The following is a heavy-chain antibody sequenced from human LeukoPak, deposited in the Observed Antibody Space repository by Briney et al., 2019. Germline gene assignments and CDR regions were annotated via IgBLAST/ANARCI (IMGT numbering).Heavy chain of an antibody. CDR2: IYSGGST. CDR1: GFTVSSNY. V-gene: IGHV3-53*01. D-gene: IGHD3-22*01. J-gene: IGHJ4*02. Sequence: GGSLRLSCAASGFTVSSNYMSWVRQAPGKGLEWVSVIYSGGSTYYADSVKGRFTISRDNSKNTLYLQMNSLRAEDTAVYYCARPTYYYDSSGYYLGYWGQGTLVTVSS. CDR3: ARPTYYYDSSGYYLGY.